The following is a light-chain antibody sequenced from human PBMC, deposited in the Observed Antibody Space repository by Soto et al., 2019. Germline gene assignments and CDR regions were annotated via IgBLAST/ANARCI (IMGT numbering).Light chain of an antibody. CDR2: GNS. Sequence: QSVLTQPPSVSGAPGQRVTISCTGSSSNIGAGYDVHWYQQLPGTAPKLLIYGNSNRPSGVPDRFSGSKSATSASLAITGPHAEDEADYFCQSYDRSLSGWVFGGGTKVTVL. CDR1: SSNIGAGYD. J-gene: IGLJ3*02. CDR3: QSYDRSLSGWV. V-gene: IGLV1-40*01.